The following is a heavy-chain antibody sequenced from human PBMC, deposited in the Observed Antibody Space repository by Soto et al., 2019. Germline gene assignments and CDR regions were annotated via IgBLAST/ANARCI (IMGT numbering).Heavy chain of an antibody. J-gene: IGHJ6*02. CDR3: ARFSRIGRDYYGMDV. Sequence: GASVKVSCKASGGTFSSYAISWVRQAPGQGLEWMGGIIPIFGTANYAQKFQGRVTITADESTSTAYMELSSLRSEDTAVYYCARFSRIGRDYYGMDVWGQGTTVTVSS. D-gene: IGHD3-3*02. CDR1: GGTFSSYA. CDR2: IIPIFGTA. V-gene: IGHV1-69*13.